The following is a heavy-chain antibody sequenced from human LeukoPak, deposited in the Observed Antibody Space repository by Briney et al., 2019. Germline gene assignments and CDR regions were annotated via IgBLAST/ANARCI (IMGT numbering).Heavy chain of an antibody. CDR1: GGSISSYY. Sequence: SETLSLTCTVSGGSISSYYWSWIRQPPGRALEWIGYISYSGGTNYNPSLRSRVTILVDTSKNQFSLKLSSVTAADTAVYYCARGGKYQLLSRYYYGMDVWGQGTTVTVSS. V-gene: IGHV4-59*12. D-gene: IGHD2-2*01. CDR3: ARGGKYQLLSRYYYGMDV. CDR2: ISYSGGT. J-gene: IGHJ6*02.